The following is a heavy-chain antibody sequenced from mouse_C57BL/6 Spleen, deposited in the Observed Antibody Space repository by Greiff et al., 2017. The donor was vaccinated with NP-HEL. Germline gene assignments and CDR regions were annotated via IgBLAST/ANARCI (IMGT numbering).Heavy chain of an antibody. V-gene: IGHV8-12*01. D-gene: IGHD1-1*01. Sequence: QVTLNVSGPGILQSSQTLSLTCSFSGFSLSTSGMGVSWIRQPSGKGLEWLAHIYWDDDKRYNPSLKSRLTISKDTSRNQVFLKITSVDTADTATYYCARREEHGNHYYAMDYWGRGTSVTVSS. CDR1: GFSLSTSGMG. CDR2: IYWDDDK. J-gene: IGHJ4*01. CDR3: ARREEHGNHYYAMDY.